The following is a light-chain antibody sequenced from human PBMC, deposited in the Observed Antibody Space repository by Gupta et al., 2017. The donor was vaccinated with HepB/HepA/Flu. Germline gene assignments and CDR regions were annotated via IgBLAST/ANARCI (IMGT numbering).Light chain of an antibody. CDR2: DVN. J-gene: IGLJ3*02. CDR1: SNDIGSYNY. Sequence: QSALTQPASVSGSPGQSLTISCTGTSNDIGSYNYVPWYQQHPGKAPKLLIYDVNNRPSGGANRFAGSKSGNTASLTISGLQAEDEADYYCNSYTNINTRVFGGGTKLTVL. CDR3: NSYTNINTRV. V-gene: IGLV2-14*03.